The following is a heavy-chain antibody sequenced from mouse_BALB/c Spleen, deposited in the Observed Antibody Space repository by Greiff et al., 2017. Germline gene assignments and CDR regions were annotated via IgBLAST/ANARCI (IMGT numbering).Heavy chain of an antibody. V-gene: IGHV1S81*02. J-gene: IGHJ3*01. CDR3: TRIYYGYDGFAY. Sequence: QVQLQQPGAELVKPGASVKLSCKASGYTFTSYYMYWVKQRPGQGLEWIGGINPSNGGTNFNEKFKSKATLTVDKSSSTAYMQLSSLTSEDSAVYYCTRIYYGYDGFAYWGQGTLVTVSA. D-gene: IGHD2-2*01. CDR1: GYTFTSYY. CDR2: INPSNGGT.